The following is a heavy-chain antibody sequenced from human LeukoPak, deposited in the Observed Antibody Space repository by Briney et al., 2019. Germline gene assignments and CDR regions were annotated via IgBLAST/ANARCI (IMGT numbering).Heavy chain of an antibody. V-gene: IGHV4-39*01. Sequence: SETLSPTCTVSGGSLSSSNYYWGSIRQPPGKGLEWIGNIYYSGSTYYKPSLKTRVTISVDTSKNQFSLKLTSVTAADTAVYYCARHASVDGNWPRPLDYWGQGSLVTVSS. J-gene: IGHJ4*02. D-gene: IGHD6-19*01. CDR2: IYYSGST. CDR1: GGSLSSSNYY. CDR3: ARHASVDGNWPRPLDY.